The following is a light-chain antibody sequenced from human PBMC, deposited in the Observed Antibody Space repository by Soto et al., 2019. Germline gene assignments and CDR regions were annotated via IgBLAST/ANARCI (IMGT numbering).Light chain of an antibody. CDR3: QQYYNSLWT. CDR2: WAS. CDR1: QSVLYSSNNKNY. Sequence: DIVMTQSPDSLAVSLGERATINCKSSQSVLYSSNNKNYLAWYQHKPGQPPKLLIHWASTRESGVPDRFSGSGSGTDFTLTISSLQAEDVAVYYCQQYYNSLWTFGQGTKVEIK. J-gene: IGKJ1*01. V-gene: IGKV4-1*01.